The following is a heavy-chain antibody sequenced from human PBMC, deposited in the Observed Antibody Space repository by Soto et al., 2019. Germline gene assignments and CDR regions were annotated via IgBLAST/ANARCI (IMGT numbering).Heavy chain of an antibody. Sequence: QVQLQESGPGLVKPSETLSLNCTVTGGTISGYYWTWIRQSAGGGLEWIGRNYSSGSTKYNPSLKSRVTISLDTSMNHFSLRLSSVTAADTAVYYCARGQRFSDWFDPWGQGTLVTVSS. CDR1: GGTISGYY. D-gene: IGHD3-3*01. V-gene: IGHV4-4*07. J-gene: IGHJ5*02. CDR3: ARGQRFSDWFDP. CDR2: NYSSGST.